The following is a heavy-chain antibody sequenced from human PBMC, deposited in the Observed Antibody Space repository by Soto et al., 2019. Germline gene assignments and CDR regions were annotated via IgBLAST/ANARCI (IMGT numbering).Heavy chain of an antibody. CDR2: ISYSGNT. J-gene: IGHJ4*02. V-gene: IGHV4-61*08. Sequence: QVQLQESGPGLVKPSETLSLTCTVSGASVNIGDYYWSWIRQPPGKGLEWIGYISYSGNTKYNPSLKSRVTISVGTSRNQFSLSLSSVTAADTAVYCCARGFNWNYYSWGQGTLVTVSS. CDR3: ARGFNWNYYS. D-gene: IGHD1-7*01. CDR1: GASVNIGDYY.